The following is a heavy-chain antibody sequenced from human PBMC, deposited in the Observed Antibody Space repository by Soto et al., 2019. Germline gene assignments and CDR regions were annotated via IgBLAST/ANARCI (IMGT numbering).Heavy chain of an antibody. D-gene: IGHD4-17*01. CDR1: GFTFSSYA. Sequence: GGSLRLSCAASGFTFSSYAMTWVRQAPGKGLEWVAAISGSGRSTYYADSVKGRFTISRDNSKNTLSLQMNSLRAEDTAVYYCAKDPNGDYVGAFEIWGQGTMVTVSS. V-gene: IGHV3-23*01. CDR3: AKDPNGDYVGAFEI. CDR2: ISGSGRST. J-gene: IGHJ3*02.